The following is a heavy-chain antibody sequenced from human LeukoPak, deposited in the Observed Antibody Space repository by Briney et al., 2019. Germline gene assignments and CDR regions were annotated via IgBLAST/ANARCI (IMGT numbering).Heavy chain of an antibody. V-gene: IGHV1-69*13. Sequence: ASVKLSCKASGGTFSSYAISWVRKAPGHGLEWMGGIIPIFGPANYAQKFQGRVTITADESTSTAYMELSSLRSEDTAVYYCARAGYYDILTGLLYYYGMDVWGKGTTVTVSS. D-gene: IGHD3-9*01. CDR2: IIPIFGPA. CDR1: GGTFSSYA. CDR3: ARAGYYDILTGLLYYYGMDV. J-gene: IGHJ6*04.